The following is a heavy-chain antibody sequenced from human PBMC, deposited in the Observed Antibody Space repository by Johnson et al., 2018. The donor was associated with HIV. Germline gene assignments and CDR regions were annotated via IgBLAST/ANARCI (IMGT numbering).Heavy chain of an antibody. Sequence: VQLVESGGGLVQPGRSLRLSCAASGFTFDDYAMHWVRQAPGKGLEWVSGISWNRGSIGYADSVKGRFTISRDNAKNALYLQMNSLRAEDTALYYCAKDRGAAARYDAFDIWGQGTMVTVSS. V-gene: IGHV3-9*01. J-gene: IGHJ3*02. CDR3: AKDRGAAARYDAFDI. CDR1: GFTFDDYA. D-gene: IGHD3-10*01. CDR2: ISWNRGSI.